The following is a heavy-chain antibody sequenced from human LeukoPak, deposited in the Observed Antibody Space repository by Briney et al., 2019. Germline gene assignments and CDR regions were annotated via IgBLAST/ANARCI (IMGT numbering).Heavy chain of an antibody. J-gene: IGHJ4*02. Sequence: GGSLRLSCAASGFTFRTSSMSWVRQAPGKGLEWVANIKQDGSEKYYVDSVKGRFTISRDNAKNSLYLRMNSLRAEDTAVYYCARVYDSSALDYWGQGTLVTVSS. CDR3: ARVYDSSALDY. D-gene: IGHD3-22*01. V-gene: IGHV3-7*03. CDR2: IKQDGSEK. CDR1: GFTFRTSS.